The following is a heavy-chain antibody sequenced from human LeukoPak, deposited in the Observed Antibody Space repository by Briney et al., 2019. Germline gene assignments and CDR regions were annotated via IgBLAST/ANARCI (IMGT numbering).Heavy chain of an antibody. CDR1: GFTFSSYS. CDR3: ARDLGPGQRGVKFDY. Sequence: PGGSLRLSCAASGFTFSSYSMNWVRQAPGKGLEWVSSISSSSSYIYYADSVKGRFTISRDNAKNSLYLQMNSLRAEATAVYYCARDLGPGQRGVKFDYWGQGTLVTVSS. D-gene: IGHD3-16*01. CDR2: ISSSSSYI. V-gene: IGHV3-21*01. J-gene: IGHJ4*02.